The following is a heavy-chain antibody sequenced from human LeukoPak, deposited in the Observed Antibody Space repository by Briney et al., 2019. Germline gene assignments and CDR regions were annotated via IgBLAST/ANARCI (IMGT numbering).Heavy chain of an antibody. V-gene: IGHV3-23*01. J-gene: IGHJ4*02. CDR1: GFTFSSYA. CDR2: ISGSGGST. CDR3: VRVVVAATFDY. Sequence: PGGSLRLSCAASGFTFSSYAMSWVRQAPGRGLEWVSAISGSGGSTYYADSVKGRFTISRDNSKNTLYLQMNSLRAEDTAVYYCVRVVVAATFDYWGQGTLVTVSS. D-gene: IGHD2-15*01.